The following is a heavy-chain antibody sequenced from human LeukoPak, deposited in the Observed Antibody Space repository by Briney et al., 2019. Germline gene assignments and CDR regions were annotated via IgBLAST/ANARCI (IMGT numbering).Heavy chain of an antibody. Sequence: PSQTLSLTCTVSGGSISSGDYYWSWIRQPPGKGLEWIGYIYYSGSTCYNPSLKSRVTISVDTSKNQFSLKLSSVTAADTAVYYCAREYESDYDSSGYQYWGQGTLVTDSS. D-gene: IGHD3-22*01. CDR3: AREYESDYDSSGYQY. J-gene: IGHJ4*02. V-gene: IGHV4-30-4*01. CDR2: IYYSGST. CDR1: GGSISSGDYY.